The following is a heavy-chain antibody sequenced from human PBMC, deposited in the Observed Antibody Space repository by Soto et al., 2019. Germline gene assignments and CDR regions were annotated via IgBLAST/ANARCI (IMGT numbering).Heavy chain of an antibody. J-gene: IGHJ2*01. V-gene: IGHV3-53*02. D-gene: IGHD2-15*01. CDR2: INSGGTT. Sequence: EVQLVETGGGLIQPGGSLRLSCAASGFSVATNSMGWVRQVPGKGLEWVSVINSGGTTHDADSVKGRFTISRDNSKNTVDLQMNSLRAEDTAVYYCARSSRGGNAGYFTLWGRGTLVTVSS. CDR1: GFSVATNS. CDR3: ARSSRGGNAGYFTL.